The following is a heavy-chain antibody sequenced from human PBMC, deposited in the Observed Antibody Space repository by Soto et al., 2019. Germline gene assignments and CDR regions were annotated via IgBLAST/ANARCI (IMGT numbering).Heavy chain of an antibody. D-gene: IGHD6-13*01. CDR1: GGTFSSYA. Sequence: GASVKVSCKASGGTFSSYAISWVRQAPGQGRGWMGGIIPIFGTANYAQKFQGRVTITADESTSTAYMELSSLRSEDTAVYYCARDLRGAAAPASYFDYWGQGTLVTVSS. CDR3: ARDLRGAAAPASYFDY. V-gene: IGHV1-69*13. J-gene: IGHJ4*02. CDR2: IIPIFGTA.